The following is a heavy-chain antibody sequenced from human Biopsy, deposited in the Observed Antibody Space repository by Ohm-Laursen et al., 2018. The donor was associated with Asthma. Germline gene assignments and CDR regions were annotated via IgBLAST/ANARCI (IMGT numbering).Heavy chain of an antibody. CDR1: GYNFISFA. V-gene: IGHV1-3*04. J-gene: IGHJ3*01. CDR3: ARTYYDFLTGQVKDAFGV. CDR2: VNTGNGDT. D-gene: IGHD3-9*01. Sequence: SVKVSCKASGYNFISFAIHWVRQAPGQRLEWMGWVNTGNGDTKYSQKFQGRVTITRDTSASTAYMELRSLRSEDTATYYCARTYYDFLTGQVKDAFGVWGQGTMVTVSS.